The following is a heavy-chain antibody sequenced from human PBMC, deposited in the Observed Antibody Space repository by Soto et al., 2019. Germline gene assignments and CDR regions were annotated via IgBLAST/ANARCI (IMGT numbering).Heavy chain of an antibody. CDR2: ISGSGGST. CDR1: GFTFSSYA. D-gene: IGHD3-10*01. Sequence: GGSLRLSCAASGFTFSSYAMSWVRQAPGKGLEWVSAISGSGGSTYYADSVKGRFTISRDNSKNTLYLQMNSLRAEDTAVYYCAKDSRVTMVRGVKNNFDYWGQGTLVTVSS. V-gene: IGHV3-23*01. CDR3: AKDSRVTMVRGVKNNFDY. J-gene: IGHJ4*02.